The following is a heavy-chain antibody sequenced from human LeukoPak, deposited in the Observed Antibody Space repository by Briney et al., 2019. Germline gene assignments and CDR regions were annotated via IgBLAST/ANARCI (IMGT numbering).Heavy chain of an antibody. CDR3: ARLGDEFQH. Sequence: SETLSLTWTVSGGSICSSSYYWSWIRQPPGQGLEWIGYIHYSGSTDNNPSLKSRVTISIDTSKNQFSLKLRSVTAADTAVYYCARLGDEFQHWGQGTLVTVSS. CDR1: GGSICSSSYY. J-gene: IGHJ1*01. CDR2: IHYSGST. D-gene: IGHD2-21*01. V-gene: IGHV4-61*05.